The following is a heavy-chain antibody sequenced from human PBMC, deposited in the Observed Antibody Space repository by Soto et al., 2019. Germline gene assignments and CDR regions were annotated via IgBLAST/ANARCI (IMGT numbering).Heavy chain of an antibody. V-gene: IGHV1-69*06. J-gene: IGHJ6*02. Sequence: QVRLAQSGAEVRSPGSSVRVSCKASGATVSGYGITWVRKVPRQGLEWVGAILPMYRKANYAQKLQGRVMISADKSPDTVYLELSRLRSDDTATYFCARVVQLGSNYAMDVWGQGTTVVVSS. CDR3: ARVVQLGSNYAMDV. D-gene: IGHD1-1*01. CDR2: ILPMYRKA. CDR1: GATVSGYG.